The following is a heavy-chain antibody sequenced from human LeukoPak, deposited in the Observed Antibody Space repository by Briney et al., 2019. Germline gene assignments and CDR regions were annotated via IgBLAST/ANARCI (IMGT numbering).Heavy chain of an antibody. V-gene: IGHV3-30*04. CDR2: ISYDGSNK. CDR3: ARDWTAYDILTGPFDY. J-gene: IGHJ4*02. D-gene: IGHD3-9*01. CDR1: GFTFSSYA. Sequence: PGGSLRLFCAASGFTFSSYAMHWVRQAPGKGLEWVAVISYDGSNKYYADSVKGRFTISRDNSKNTLYLQMNSLRAEDTAVYYCARDWTAYDILTGPFDYWGQGTLVTVSS.